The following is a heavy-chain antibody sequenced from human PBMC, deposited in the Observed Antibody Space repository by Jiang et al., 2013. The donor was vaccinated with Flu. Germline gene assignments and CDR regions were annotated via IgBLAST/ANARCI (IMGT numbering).Heavy chain of an antibody. Sequence: LLKPSETLSLTCAVSGGAVTDDYWSWIRQPPGKGLEWIGFIYYRGSTIYSPSLKSRVTISLDTTKNHISLDVTSLTAADTAVYYCARLRMIRGVHDAFDIWGQGTMVTVSS. D-gene: IGHD3-10*01. CDR3: ARLRMIRGVHDAFDI. CDR2: IYYRGST. CDR1: GGAVTDDY. J-gene: IGHJ3*02. V-gene: IGHV4-59*08.